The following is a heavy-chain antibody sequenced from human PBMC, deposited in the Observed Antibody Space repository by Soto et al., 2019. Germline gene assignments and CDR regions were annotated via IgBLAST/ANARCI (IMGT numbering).Heavy chain of an antibody. J-gene: IGHJ3*02. D-gene: IGHD2-15*01. Sequence: EVQLVESGEGLVQPGGSLRLSCAASGFTFSSYAMHWVRQAPGKGLEYVSAISSNGGSTYYADSVKGRFTISRDNSKNTLYLQMGSLRAEDIAVYYCARGNCSGGSCYSNAFDIWGQGTMVTVSS. CDR3: ARGNCSGGSCYSNAFDI. V-gene: IGHV3-64*02. CDR2: ISSNGGST. CDR1: GFTFSSYA.